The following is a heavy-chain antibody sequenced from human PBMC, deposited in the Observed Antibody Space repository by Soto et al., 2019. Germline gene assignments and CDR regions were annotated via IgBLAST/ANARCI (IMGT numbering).Heavy chain of an antibody. D-gene: IGHD6-13*01. CDR2: ISSSSSYI. J-gene: IGHJ4*02. V-gene: IGHV3-21*01. Sequence: GGSLRLSCAASGFTFSSYSMNWVRQDPGKGLEWVSSISSSSSYIYYADSVKGRFTISRDNAKNSLYLQMNSLRAEDTAVYYCARDSPYSSSWTYFDYWGQGTLVTVSS. CDR1: GFTFSSYS. CDR3: ARDSPYSSSWTYFDY.